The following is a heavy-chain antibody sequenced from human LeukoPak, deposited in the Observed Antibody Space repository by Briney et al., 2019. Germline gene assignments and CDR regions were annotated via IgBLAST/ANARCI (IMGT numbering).Heavy chain of an antibody. V-gene: IGHV1-8*01. CDR2: MNPNSGNT. CDR1: GYTFTSYD. Sequence: WASVKVSCKASGYTFTSYDINWVRQATGQGREWMGWMNPNSGNTGYAQKFQGRVTMTRNTSISTAYMELSSLRSEDTAVYYCARTHRIAAAGTEYYGMDVWGQGTTVTVSS. D-gene: IGHD6-13*01. CDR3: ARTHRIAAAGTEYYGMDV. J-gene: IGHJ6*02.